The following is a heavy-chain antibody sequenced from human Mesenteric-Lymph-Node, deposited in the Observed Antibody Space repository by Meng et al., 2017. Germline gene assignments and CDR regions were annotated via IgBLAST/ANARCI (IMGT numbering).Heavy chain of an antibody. D-gene: IGHD2-15*01. CDR3: ARPYCSGSTCKAYFEN. CDR1: GFSFSDYA. Sequence: GGSLRLSCAASGFSFSDYAMTWIRQTPGKGLEWISYITIRGDYTYYGDSVRGRFTISRDDAKNSVILQMTSLGAADTGVYYCARPYCSGSTCKAYFENWGPGTLVTVSS. J-gene: IGHJ4*02. V-gene: IGHV3-11*04. CDR2: ITIRGDYT.